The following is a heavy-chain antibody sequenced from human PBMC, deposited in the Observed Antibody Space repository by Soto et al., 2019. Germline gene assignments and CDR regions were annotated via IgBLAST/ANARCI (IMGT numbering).Heavy chain of an antibody. V-gene: IGHV1-69*13. D-gene: IGHD6-6*01. Sequence: SVKVCCKASGVTFVSYAISWLLQAPGQGLEWMGGIIPIFGTANYAQKFQGRVTITADESTSTAYMELSSLRSEDTAVYYCARVGSSSSDDWFDPWGQGTLVTVSS. CDR1: GVTFVSYA. J-gene: IGHJ5*02. CDR3: ARVGSSSSDDWFDP. CDR2: IIPIFGTA.